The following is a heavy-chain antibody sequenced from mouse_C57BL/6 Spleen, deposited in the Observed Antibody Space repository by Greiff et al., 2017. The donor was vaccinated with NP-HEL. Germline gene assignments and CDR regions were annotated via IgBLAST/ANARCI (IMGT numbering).Heavy chain of an antibody. J-gene: IGHJ2*01. CDR3: AITTVVAPYYFDY. V-gene: IGHV1-72*01. CDR2: IDPNSGGT. Sequence: QVQLQQPGAELVKPGASVKLSCKASGYTFTSYWMHWVKQRPGRGLEWIGRIDPNSGGTKYNEKFKSKATLTADKPSSTAYMQLSSLTSEDSAVYYCAITTVVAPYYFDYWGQGTTLTVSS. CDR1: GYTFTSYW. D-gene: IGHD1-1*01.